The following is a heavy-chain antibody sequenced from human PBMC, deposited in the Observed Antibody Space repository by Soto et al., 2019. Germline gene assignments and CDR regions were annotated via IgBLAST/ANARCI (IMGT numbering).Heavy chain of an antibody. D-gene: IGHD6-19*01. V-gene: IGHV3-30-3*01. Sequence: QVQLVESGGGVVQPGRSLRLSCAASGFTFSSYAMHWVRQAPGKGLEWVAVISYDGSNKYYADSVKGRFTISRDNSKNTLYLQMNSLRAEDTAVYYCARDSITEAALAATGGMDVWGQGTTVTVSS. CDR1: GFTFSSYA. CDR2: ISYDGSNK. J-gene: IGHJ6*02. CDR3: ARDSITEAALAATGGMDV.